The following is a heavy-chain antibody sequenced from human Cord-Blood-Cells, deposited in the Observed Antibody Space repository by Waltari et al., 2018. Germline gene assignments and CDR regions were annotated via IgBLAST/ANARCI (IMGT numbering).Heavy chain of an antibody. V-gene: IGHV6-1*01. CDR1: GARVSSNRAA. CDR3: ARSNHELRAFDI. Sequence: HVQLQQSGPGLVKPSQTLSLTCAISGARVSSNRAAWTWHRQSPSRGLEWLGRTYYRSKWYNDYAVSVKSRITINPYTSKNQFSLQLNSVTPEDTAVYYCARSNHELRAFDIWGQGTMVTVSS. J-gene: IGHJ3*02. D-gene: IGHD1-7*01. CDR2: TYYRSKWYN.